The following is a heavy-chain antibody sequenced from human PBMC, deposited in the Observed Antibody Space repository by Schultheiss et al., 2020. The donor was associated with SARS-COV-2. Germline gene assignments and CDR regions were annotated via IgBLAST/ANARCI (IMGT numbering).Heavy chain of an antibody. CDR3: ARESIAVAGFRRYYYYYMDV. CDR1: GFTFSDYY. Sequence: GSLRLSCAASGFTFSDYYMSWIRQPPGKGLEWIGYIYYSGSTNYNPSLKSRVTISVDTSKNQFSLKLSSVTAADTAVYYCARESIAVAGFRRYYYYYMDVWGKGTTVTVSS. CDR2: IYYSGST. D-gene: IGHD6-19*01. J-gene: IGHJ6*03. V-gene: IGHV4-59*01.